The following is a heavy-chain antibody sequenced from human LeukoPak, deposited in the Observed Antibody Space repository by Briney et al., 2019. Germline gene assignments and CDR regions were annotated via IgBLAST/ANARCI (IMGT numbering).Heavy chain of an antibody. D-gene: IGHD3-16*01. Sequence: SETLSLTCTVSGGSISSYYWSWIRQPPGKGLEWIGYIYYSGSTNYNPSLKSRVTISVDTSKNQFSLKLSSVTAADTAVYYCARWAAYPATIGSTFYYFDYWGQGTLVTVSS. CDR3: ARWAAYPATIGSTFYYFDY. CDR1: GGSISSYY. CDR2: IYYSGST. J-gene: IGHJ4*02. V-gene: IGHV4-59*01.